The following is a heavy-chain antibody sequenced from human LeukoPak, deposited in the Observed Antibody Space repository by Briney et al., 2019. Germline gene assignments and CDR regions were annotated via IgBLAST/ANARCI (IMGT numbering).Heavy chain of an antibody. CDR3: ARSRKLELGLSWFDP. D-gene: IGHD1-7*01. Sequence: PSETLSLTCTVSGGSISSGGYYWSWIRQPPGKGLEWIGYIYHSGSTYYNPSLKSRVTISVDRSKNQFSLKLSSVTAADTAVYYCARSRKLELGLSWFDPWGQGTLVTVSS. J-gene: IGHJ5*02. CDR2: IYHSGST. V-gene: IGHV4-30-2*01. CDR1: GGSISSGGYY.